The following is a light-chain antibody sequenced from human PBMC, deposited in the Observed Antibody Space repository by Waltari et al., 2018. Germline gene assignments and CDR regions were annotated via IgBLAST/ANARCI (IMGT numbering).Light chain of an antibody. Sequence: SSELTQDPAVSVALGQTVRITCQGTSLTNYYASSYQKKPGQAPVVGIYGRGYRPSGVPDRFSGSSSGNTASLTITGTQAEDEAAYYCASRDSNLNQYVFGTGTEVSVL. CDR3: ASRDSNLNQYV. CDR1: SLTNYY. V-gene: IGLV3-19*01. J-gene: IGLJ1*01. CDR2: GRG.